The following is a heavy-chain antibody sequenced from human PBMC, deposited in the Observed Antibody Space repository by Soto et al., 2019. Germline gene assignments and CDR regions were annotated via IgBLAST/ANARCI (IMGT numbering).Heavy chain of an antibody. D-gene: IGHD2-2*01. CDR2: INPNSGGT. V-gene: IGHV1-2*02. CDR1: GYTFTGYY. Sequence: GASVKVSCKASGYTFTGYYMHWVRQAPGQGLEWMGWINPNSGGTNYAQKFQGRVTMTRDTSISTAYMELSRLRSDDTAVYYCARDQXIVVVPAADYYYYGMDVWGQGTTVTVSS. CDR3: ARDQXIVVVPAADYYYYGMDV. J-gene: IGHJ6*02.